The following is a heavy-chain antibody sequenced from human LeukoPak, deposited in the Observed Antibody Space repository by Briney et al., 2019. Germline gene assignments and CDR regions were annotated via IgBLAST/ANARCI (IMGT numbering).Heavy chain of an antibody. CDR3: ARDSALGATTTDY. V-gene: IGHV3-53*01. CDR1: GFTVSSNY. D-gene: IGHD1-26*01. J-gene: IGHJ4*02. Sequence: GGSLRLSCAASGFTVSSNYMSWVRQAPGKGLEWVSVIYSGGSTYYADSVKGRFTISRDNSKNTLHLQMNSLRAEGTAVYYCARDSALGATTTDYWGQGTLVTVSS. CDR2: IYSGGST.